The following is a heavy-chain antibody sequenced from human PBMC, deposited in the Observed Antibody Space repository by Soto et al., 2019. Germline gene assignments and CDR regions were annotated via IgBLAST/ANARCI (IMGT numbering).Heavy chain of an antibody. CDR1: GGTFSRYA. V-gene: IGHV1-69*13. D-gene: IGHD3-10*01. J-gene: IGHJ5*02. CDR3: ARAGGLWFGELINCFDP. CDR2: IIPIFGTA. Sequence: SVKLSCKASGGTFSRYAISWVRQAPGQGLEWMGGIIPIFGTANYAQKFQGRVTITADESTSTAYMELSSLRSEDTAVYYCARAGGLWFGELINCFDPWCQGTRVTVVS.